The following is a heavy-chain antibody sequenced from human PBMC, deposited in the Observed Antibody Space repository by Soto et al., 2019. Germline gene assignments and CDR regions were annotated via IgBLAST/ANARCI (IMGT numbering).Heavy chain of an antibody. Sequence: EVQLLQSGEGLVQPGGSLRVSCAASGFSVNNYYMSWVRQAPGKGLEWVSTINSGSSTFYADSVKGRFIISRDNSKNTLFLQMDSLRAEDTAVYYCRGHNIVVVPAADFDYWGQGTLVTVSS. CDR3: RGHNIVVVPAADFDY. D-gene: IGHD2-2*01. V-gene: IGHV3-66*01. J-gene: IGHJ4*02. CDR2: INSGSST. CDR1: GFSVNNYY.